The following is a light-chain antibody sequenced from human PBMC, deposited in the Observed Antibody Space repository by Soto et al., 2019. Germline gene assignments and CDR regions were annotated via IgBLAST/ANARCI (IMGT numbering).Light chain of an antibody. J-gene: IGLJ2*01. CDR1: SSDVGGYNY. CDR2: EVS. Sequence: QSALTQPPSASGSPGQSVTISCTGTSSDVGGYNYVSWYQQYPGKAPKLILYEVSMRPSGVPDRFSGSKSGNTASLTISGLQPEDEADYYCSSYGGSSSYVVFGGGTKVTVL. CDR3: SSYGGSSSYVV. V-gene: IGLV2-8*01.